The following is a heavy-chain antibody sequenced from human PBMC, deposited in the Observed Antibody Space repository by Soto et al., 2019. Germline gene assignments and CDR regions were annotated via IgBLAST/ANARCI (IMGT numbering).Heavy chain of an antibody. V-gene: IGHV4-38-2*01. D-gene: IGHD3-22*01. J-gene: IGHJ5*02. Sequence: PSETLSLTCAVSGYSISSGYYLGWLLQPPWKGLEWIGSIYHDGSTYYNPSLNSRVTLSIDMTNNHVSLILNSVTAADTAVYYCARVGPWVPYYYDSSPYTFENWFDPWGQGTLVTVS. CDR2: IYHDGST. CDR3: ARVGPWVPYYYDSSPYTFENWFDP. CDR1: GYSISSGYY.